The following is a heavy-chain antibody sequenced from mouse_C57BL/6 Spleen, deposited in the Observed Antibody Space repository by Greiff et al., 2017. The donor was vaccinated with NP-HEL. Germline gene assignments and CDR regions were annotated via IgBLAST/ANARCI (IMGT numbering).Heavy chain of an antibody. Sequence: QVQLQQPGAELVKPGASVKLSCKASGYTFTSYWMHWVKQRPGQGLEWIGMIHPNSGSTNYNEKFKSKATLTVDKSSSTAYMQLSSLTSEDSAVYYCARSSNWDGYYFDYWGQGTTLTVSS. CDR1: GYTFTSYW. CDR3: ARSSNWDGYYFDY. J-gene: IGHJ2*01. D-gene: IGHD4-1*01. V-gene: IGHV1-64*01. CDR2: IHPNSGST.